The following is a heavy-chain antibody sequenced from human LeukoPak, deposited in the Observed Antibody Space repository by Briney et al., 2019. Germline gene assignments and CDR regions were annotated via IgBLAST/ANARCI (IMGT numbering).Heavy chain of an antibody. CDR1: GFIFSSYG. D-gene: IGHD3-16*01. J-gene: IGHJ4*02. Sequence: GRSLTLACAASGFIFSSYGMQWVRQAPGKGLEWVSVISSDGSNKFYADSVKGRFTISRDNSENTLYLQMNSLRAEDTAVYYCARDLLRGGSFDYWGQGTLVSVSS. CDR2: ISSDGSNK. V-gene: IGHV3-30-3*01. CDR3: ARDLLRGGSFDY.